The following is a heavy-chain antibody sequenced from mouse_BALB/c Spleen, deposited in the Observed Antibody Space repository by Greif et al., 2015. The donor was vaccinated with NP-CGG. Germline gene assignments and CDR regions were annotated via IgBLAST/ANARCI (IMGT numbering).Heavy chain of an antibody. J-gene: IGHJ3*01. CDR3: ARDPSWFAY. CDR1: GFTFSSFG. CDR2: ISSGSSTI. Sequence: EVMLVESGGGLVQPGGSRKLSCAASGFTFSSFGMHWVRQAPEKGLEWVAYISSGSSTIYYADTVKGRFTISRDNPKNTLFLQMTSLRSEDTAMYYCARDPSWFAYWGQGTLVTVSA. V-gene: IGHV5-17*02.